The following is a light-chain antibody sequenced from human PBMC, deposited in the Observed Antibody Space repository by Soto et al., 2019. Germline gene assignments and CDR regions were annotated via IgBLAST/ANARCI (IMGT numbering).Light chain of an antibody. CDR3: QEYSKWPLFT. V-gene: IGKV3-15*01. Sequence: EIVVTQSPGILSVSPGDRATLSCRASQSVGRNLAWDQQKPGLAPTLLIYAASTRATGLPARFSGSGSGTDFTLTITSLQSEDFAVYYCQEYSKWPLFTFGPGTRVDIK. CDR2: AAS. CDR1: QSVGRN. J-gene: IGKJ3*01.